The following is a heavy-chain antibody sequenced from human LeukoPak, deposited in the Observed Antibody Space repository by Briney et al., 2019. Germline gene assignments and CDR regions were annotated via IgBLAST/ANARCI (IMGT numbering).Heavy chain of an antibody. J-gene: IGHJ5*02. Sequence: SETLSLTCTVSGGSISSYYWSWIRQPPGKGLEWIGRIYTSGSTNYNPSLKSRVTMSVDTSKNQFSLKLSSVTAADTAVYYCARDIVVVPAAIRGISWFDPWGQGTLVTVSS. CDR1: GGSISSYY. D-gene: IGHD2-2*02. CDR3: ARDIVVVPAAIRGISWFDP. CDR2: IYTSGST. V-gene: IGHV4-4*07.